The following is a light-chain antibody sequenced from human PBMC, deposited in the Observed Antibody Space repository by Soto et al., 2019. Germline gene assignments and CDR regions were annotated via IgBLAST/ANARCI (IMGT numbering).Light chain of an antibody. V-gene: IGLV2-14*01. CDR3: SSYTISSTLV. CDR1: SSDVGGYNY. CDR2: EVS. Sequence: QSVLTQPASVSGSPGQSITISCTGTSSDVGGYNYVSWYQQHPGIAPKLMISEVSNRPSGVSNRFSGSKSGNTASLTISGLQAEDEADYYCSSYTISSTLVFGGGTKVTVL. J-gene: IGLJ2*01.